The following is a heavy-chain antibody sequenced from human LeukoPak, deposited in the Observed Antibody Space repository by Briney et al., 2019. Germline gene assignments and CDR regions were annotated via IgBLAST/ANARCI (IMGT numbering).Heavy chain of an antibody. V-gene: IGHV4-39*07. CDR1: GGSFYTSDYY. Sequence: SDTVSLTCTASGGSFYTSDYYWGWVRPPPGKGPEWFGDIFYTGKNNDNPSLKRRVIISINTSNNQFFLLMTPVTAAATAVYYCARVFDSWGQGTLVTVSS. CDR3: ARVFDS. CDR2: IFYTGKN. J-gene: IGHJ4*02.